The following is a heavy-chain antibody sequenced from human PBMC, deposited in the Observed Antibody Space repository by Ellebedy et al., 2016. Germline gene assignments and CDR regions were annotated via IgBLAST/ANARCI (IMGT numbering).Heavy chain of an antibody. CDR2: IDAHSGHT. V-gene: IGHV1-18*01. CDR1: GYTFISYS. Sequence: ASVKVSXXAAGYTFISYSISWVRQAPGLGLEWMGWIDAHSGHTNYAKKFRGRVSLTTDTSTSTAYMELRSLGSDDTAVYYCARERRAALVYWGQGTLVTVSS. D-gene: IGHD2-15*01. CDR3: ARERRAALVY. J-gene: IGHJ4*02.